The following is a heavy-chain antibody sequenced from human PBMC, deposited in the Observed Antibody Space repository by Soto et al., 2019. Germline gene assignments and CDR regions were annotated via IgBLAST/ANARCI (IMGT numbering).Heavy chain of an antibody. Sequence: QVQLVQSGAEVKKPGASVKVSCKASGYTFTSYDINWVRQATGQGLEWMGWMNPNSGNTGYAQKFQGGVTMTRNTSISTAYMELSSLRSEDTAVYYCASDNWNGNWFDPWGQGTLVTVSS. D-gene: IGHD1-20*01. CDR3: ASDNWNGNWFDP. J-gene: IGHJ5*02. V-gene: IGHV1-8*01. CDR1: GYTFTSYD. CDR2: MNPNSGNT.